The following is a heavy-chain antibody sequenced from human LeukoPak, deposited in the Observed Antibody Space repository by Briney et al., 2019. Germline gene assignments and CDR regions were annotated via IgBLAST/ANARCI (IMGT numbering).Heavy chain of an antibody. V-gene: IGHV1-18*01. Sequence: GASVKVSCKASGGTLSSYAISWVRQAPGQGLEWMGWISAYNGNTNYAQKLQGRVTMTTDTSTSTAYMELRSLRSDDTAVYYCARVTKHFDYWGQGTLVTVSS. D-gene: IGHD4-23*01. CDR1: GGTLSSYA. CDR3: ARVTKHFDY. J-gene: IGHJ4*02. CDR2: ISAYNGNT.